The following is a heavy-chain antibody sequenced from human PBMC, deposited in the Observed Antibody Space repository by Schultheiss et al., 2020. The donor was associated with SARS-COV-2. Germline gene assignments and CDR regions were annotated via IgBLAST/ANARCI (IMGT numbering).Heavy chain of an antibody. CDR1: GFTFSSYW. J-gene: IGHJ3*02. D-gene: IGHD6-25*01. CDR3: TRAAALTRSGVGDAFDI. V-gene: IGHV3-73*01. CDR2: IRTKTNTYAT. Sequence: GGSLRLSCAASGFTFSSYWMHWVRQASGKGLEWVGLIRTKTNTYATTYAASVKGRFSISRDDSKNMAFLQLNSLKIEDTAMYYCTRAAALTRSGVGDAFDIWGQGAMVTVSS.